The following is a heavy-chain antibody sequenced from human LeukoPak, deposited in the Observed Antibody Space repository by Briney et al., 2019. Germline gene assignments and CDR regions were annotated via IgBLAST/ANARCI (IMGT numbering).Heavy chain of an antibody. CDR1: GFTFSSYA. CDR2: ISGSGGST. D-gene: IGHD3-22*01. J-gene: IGHJ4*02. Sequence: GGSLRLSCAASGFTFSSYAMSWVRQAPGKGVEWVSAISGSGGSTYYADSVEGRFTISRDNSKNTLYLQMNSLRAEDTAVYYCAKQEGGDSSLDYWGQGTLVTVSS. CDR3: AKQEGGDSSLDY. V-gene: IGHV3-23*01.